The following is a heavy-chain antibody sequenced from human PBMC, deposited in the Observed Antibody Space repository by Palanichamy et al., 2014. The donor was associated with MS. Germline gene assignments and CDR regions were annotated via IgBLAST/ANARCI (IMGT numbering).Heavy chain of an antibody. CDR2: IYYSGST. J-gene: IGHJ5*02. D-gene: IGHD2-2*01. CDR1: SGSISSYY. CDR3: ARDGSGYCSNTNCHSWFDP. V-gene: IGHV4-59*01. Sequence: QVQLQESGPGLVKPSETLSLTCTVSSGSISSYYWSWIRQPPGKGLEWIGYIYYSGSTNYSPSLKSRVTISVDTSKNQLSLKLSSVTAADTAVYYCARDGSGYCSNTNCHSWFDPWGQGTLVTVSS.